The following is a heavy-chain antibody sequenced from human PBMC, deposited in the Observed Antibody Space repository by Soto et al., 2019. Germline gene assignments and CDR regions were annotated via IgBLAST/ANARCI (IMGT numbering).Heavy chain of an antibody. D-gene: IGHD5-12*01. V-gene: IGHV4-59*01. Sequence: QVQLQESGPGLVKPSETLSLTCSVSGGSLSSGFWGWFRQPPGKGLEWIGFIHYSGSTTYNPSLKSRLTISLDTSKNHFSLRLSYVTAADTALYYCTVGGGWMTDYWGQGTLVTVSS. CDR1: GGSLSSGF. CDR3: TVGGGWMTDY. J-gene: IGHJ4*02. CDR2: IHYSGST.